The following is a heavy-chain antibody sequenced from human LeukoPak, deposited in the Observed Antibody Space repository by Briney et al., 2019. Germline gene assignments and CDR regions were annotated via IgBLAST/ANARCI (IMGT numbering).Heavy chain of an antibody. J-gene: IGHJ4*02. V-gene: IGHV3-23*01. CDR1: GYTLSSYA. Sequence: GGALRLSCAASGYTLSSYAMSWVRQAPGKVLEWVSAISGSGGSTYYADSVKGRVTSSRENSKNTLYLQMNRLRAEDTAVYYWAKGQQSFDYWGQGTLVTVTS. D-gene: IGHD6-13*01. CDR2: ISGSGGST. CDR3: AKGQQSFDY.